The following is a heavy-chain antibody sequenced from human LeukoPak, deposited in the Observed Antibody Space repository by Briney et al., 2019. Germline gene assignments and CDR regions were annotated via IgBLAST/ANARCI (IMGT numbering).Heavy chain of an antibody. CDR1: GFTFSSYS. V-gene: IGHV3-21*04. Sequence: GGSLRLSCAASGFTFSSYSMNWVRQAPGKGLEWVSSISSSSSYIYYADSVKGRFTISRDNAKNSLYLQMNSLQTKDTAVYYCTRRAVVAEGSDIWGQGTIVTVSS. CDR3: TRRAVVAEGSDI. J-gene: IGHJ3*02. D-gene: IGHD2-15*01. CDR2: ISSSSSYI.